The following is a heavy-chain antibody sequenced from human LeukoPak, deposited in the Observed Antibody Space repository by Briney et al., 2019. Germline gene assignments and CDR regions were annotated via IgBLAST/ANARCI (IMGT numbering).Heavy chain of an antibody. D-gene: IGHD6-19*01. V-gene: IGHV1-69*13. J-gene: IGHJ5*02. Sequence: SMKVSCKISGYTLTELSMHWVRQAPGKGLEWMGGIIPIFGTANYAQKFQGRVTITADESTSTAYMELSSLRSEDTAVYYCARDVMPGDEHSGWYRYWFDPWGQGTLVTVSS. CDR1: GYTLTELS. CDR2: IIPIFGTA. CDR3: ARDVMPGDEHSGWYRYWFDP.